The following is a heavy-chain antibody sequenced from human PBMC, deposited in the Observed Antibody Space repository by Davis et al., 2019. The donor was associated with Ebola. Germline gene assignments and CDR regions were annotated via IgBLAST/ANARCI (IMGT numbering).Heavy chain of an antibody. CDR1: GGSISSGDYY. Sequence: SETLSLTCTVSGGSISSGDYYWSWIRQPPGKGLEWIGYIYYIGSTYYNPSLKSRVTISVDTSKNQFSLKLSSVTAADTAVYYWARDLTYYYDSSGYYFVSRAFDIWGQGTMVTVSS. J-gene: IGHJ3*02. CDR2: IYYIGST. V-gene: IGHV4-30-4*01. CDR3: ARDLTYYYDSSGYYFVSRAFDI. D-gene: IGHD3-22*01.